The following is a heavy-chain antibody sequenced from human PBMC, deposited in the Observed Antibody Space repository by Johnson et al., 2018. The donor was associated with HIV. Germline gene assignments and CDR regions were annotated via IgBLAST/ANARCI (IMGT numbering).Heavy chain of an antibody. J-gene: IGHJ3*02. V-gene: IGHV3-9*01. D-gene: IGHD3-3*01. CDR2: ISWNSGSI. Sequence: VQLLESGGGVVQPGRSLRLSCAGSAFTFSSYAMNWVRQAPGKGLEWVSGISWNSGSIGYADSVKGRFTISRDNAKNSLYLQMNSLRAEDTALYYCAKDMGNNFWSGSNDAFDIWGQGTMVTVSS. CDR3: AKDMGNNFWSGSNDAFDI. CDR1: AFTFSSYA.